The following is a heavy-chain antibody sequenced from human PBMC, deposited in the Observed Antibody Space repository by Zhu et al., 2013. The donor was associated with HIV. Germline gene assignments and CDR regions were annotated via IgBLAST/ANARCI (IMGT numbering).Heavy chain of an antibody. CDR2: IIPIFGTA. Sequence: QVQLVQSGAEVKKPGSSVKVSCKASGGTFSSYAISWVRQAPGQGLEWMGGIIPIFGTANYAQKFQGRVTITADESTSTAYMELSSLRSEDTAVYYCARVGEYDAGLSWGWVHYYYYYGMDVWGQGTTVTVSS. CDR1: GGTFSSYA. D-gene: IGHD3-16*01. V-gene: IGHV1-69*01. CDR3: ARVGEYDAGLSWGWVHYYYYYGMDV. J-gene: IGHJ6*02.